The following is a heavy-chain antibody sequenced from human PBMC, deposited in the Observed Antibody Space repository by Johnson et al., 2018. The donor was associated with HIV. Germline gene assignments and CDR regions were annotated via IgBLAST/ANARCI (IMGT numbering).Heavy chain of an antibody. CDR3: EKVLYDFWSGYYCAFDI. D-gene: IGHD3-3*01. CDR1: GFTFSSYG. V-gene: IGHV3-33*06. J-gene: IGHJ3*02. CDR2: IWYDGSNK. Sequence: QMLLVESGGGVVQPGRSLRLSCAASGFTFSSYGMHWVRQAPGKGLEWVAVIWYDGSNKYYADSVKGRFTISRDNSKNTLYLQMNSLRAEDTALYYCEKVLYDFWSGYYCAFDIWGQGTMVTVSS.